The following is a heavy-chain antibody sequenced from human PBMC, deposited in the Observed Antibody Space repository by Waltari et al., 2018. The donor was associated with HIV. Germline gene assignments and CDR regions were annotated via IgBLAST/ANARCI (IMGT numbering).Heavy chain of an antibody. Sequence: EVQLVESGGGLVKPGGSLRLSCAASGFTFSSYSMNWVRQAPGKGLEWVSSISSGSTYFYYADSLRGRFTTSRDDAQNSLYLQMNSLKAEDTAVYYCARDFRGHDLVYWLDPWGQGTLVTVSS. V-gene: IGHV3-21*02. CDR3: ARDFRGHDLVYWLDP. CDR1: GFTFSSYS. CDR2: ISSGSTYF. J-gene: IGHJ5*02. D-gene: IGHD5-12*01.